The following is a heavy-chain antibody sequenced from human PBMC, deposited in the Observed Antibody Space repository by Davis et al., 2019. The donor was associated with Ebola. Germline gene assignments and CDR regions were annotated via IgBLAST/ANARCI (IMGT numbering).Heavy chain of an antibody. CDR2: IKQDGSEK. V-gene: IGHV3-7*03. J-gene: IGHJ5*02. D-gene: IGHD1-26*01. CDR1: GFTFSSYR. Sequence: PGGSLRLSCAASGFTFSSYRMSWVRQAPGKGLEWVANIKQDGSEKYYVDSVKGRFTISRDNAKNSLYLQMNSLRAEDTAVYYCARDKIVGATWFDRWGQGTLVTVSS. CDR3: ARDKIVGATWFDR.